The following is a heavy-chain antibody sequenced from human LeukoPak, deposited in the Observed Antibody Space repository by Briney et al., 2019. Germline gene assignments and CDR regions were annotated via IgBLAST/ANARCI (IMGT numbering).Heavy chain of an antibody. V-gene: IGHV3-74*01. CDR1: GFTFSRDW. CDR3: VRALMGTSDH. J-gene: IGHJ4*02. D-gene: IGHD7-27*01. Sequence: GGSLRLSCAASGFTFSRDWMHWVRQAPGKGLVWVSRMNSEGSTTNYADSVKGRFTISRDNAKNTLYLQMNSLRAEDTAVYYCVRALMGTSDHWGQGSLVTVSS. CDR2: MNSEGSTT.